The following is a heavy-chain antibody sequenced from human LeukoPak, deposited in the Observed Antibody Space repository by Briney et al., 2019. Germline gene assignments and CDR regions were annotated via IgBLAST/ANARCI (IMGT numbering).Heavy chain of an antibody. CDR1: GHPLSSFG. V-gene: IGHV3-48*03. J-gene: IGHJ4*02. CDR2: ISSSGSAI. Sequence: PGGSLRLSCAVSGHPLSSFGIKWVRQAPGKGLEWVSYISSSGSAIYYVDSVKGRFTVSRDNAKNSLFLQMNSPRAEDTAVSYCMRVKASYFDYWGQGALVTVSS. CDR3: MRVKASYFDY. D-gene: IGHD1-26*01.